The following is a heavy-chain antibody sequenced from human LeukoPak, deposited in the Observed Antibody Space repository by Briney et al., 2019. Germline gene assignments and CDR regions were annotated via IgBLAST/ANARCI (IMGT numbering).Heavy chain of an antibody. CDR3: ARVPAGPPYHYMNV. Sequence: SQTLSPTCTVSGGSISSGDYYWSWTRQPPGKGLEWVGYIYYSGSTNYNPSLKSRVTISVDTSKNQFSLKLSSVTAADTAVYYCARVPAGPPYHYMNVWGKGTTVTVSS. CDR1: GGSISSGDYY. CDR2: IYYSGST. J-gene: IGHJ6*03. V-gene: IGHV4-61*08.